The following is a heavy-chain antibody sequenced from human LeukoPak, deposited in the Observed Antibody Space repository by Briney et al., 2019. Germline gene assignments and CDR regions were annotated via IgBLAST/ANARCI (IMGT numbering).Heavy chain of an antibody. V-gene: IGHV1-18*01. CDR3: AREVVITHITYNWFDP. J-gene: IGHJ5*02. D-gene: IGHD3-22*01. Sequence: GASVKVSCKASGYTFTSYGISWVRQAPGQGLEWMGWISAYNGNTNYAQKLQGRVTMTTDTSTSTAYMELRSLRSDDTAVYYCAREVVITHITYNWFDPWGQGTLVTVSS. CDR1: GYTFTSYG. CDR2: ISAYNGNT.